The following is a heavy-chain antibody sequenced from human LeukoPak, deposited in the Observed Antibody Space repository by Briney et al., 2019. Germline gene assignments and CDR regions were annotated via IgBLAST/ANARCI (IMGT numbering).Heavy chain of an antibody. Sequence: SQTLSLTCAISGDSVSSNSAAWNWIRQSPSRGLEWLGRTYYRSKWYNDYAVSVTSRITINPDTSKNQFSLQQNAVTPEDTAVYYCARGLLELRVGYFDYWGQGTLVTVSS. CDR1: GDSVSSNSAA. CDR3: ARGLLELRVGYFDY. CDR2: TYYRSKWYN. D-gene: IGHD1-7*01. V-gene: IGHV6-1*01. J-gene: IGHJ4*02.